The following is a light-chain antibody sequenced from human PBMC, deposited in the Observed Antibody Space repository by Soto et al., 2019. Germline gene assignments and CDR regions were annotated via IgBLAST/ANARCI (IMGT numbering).Light chain of an antibody. CDR3: QQYSSYSLT. CDR2: DAS. Sequence: IQITPSPSTLAASVGARVTISCRASQSVSAWLAWYQQKPGKAPKLLISDASSLKSGVPSRFSGSGYGTEFTLTISSLQPEDFATYYCQQYSSYSLTFGGGTKVDIK. V-gene: IGKV1-5*01. CDR1: QSVSAW. J-gene: IGKJ4*01.